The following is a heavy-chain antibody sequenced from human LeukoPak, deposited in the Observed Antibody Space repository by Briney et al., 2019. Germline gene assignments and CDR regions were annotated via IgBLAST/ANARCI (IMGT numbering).Heavy chain of an antibody. J-gene: IGHJ3*02. Sequence: PGGSLRLSCVASGFTFSSYSMNWVRQAPGKGLEWVSYIGSSSDTIYYADSVKGRFTISRDNARNSLYLQMNSLRAEDTAVYYCARANGGSYYGGAFDIWGQGTMVTVSS. CDR2: IGSSSDTI. CDR3: ARANGGSYYGGAFDI. V-gene: IGHV3-48*01. CDR1: GFTFSSYS. D-gene: IGHD7-27*01.